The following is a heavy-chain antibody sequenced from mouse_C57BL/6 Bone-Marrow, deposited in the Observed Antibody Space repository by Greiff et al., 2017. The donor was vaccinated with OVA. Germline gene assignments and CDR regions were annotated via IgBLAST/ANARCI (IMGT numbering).Heavy chain of an antibody. V-gene: IGHV5-6*01. D-gene: IGHD4-1*01. CDR2: ISSGGSYT. Sequence: EVKVVESGGDLVKPGGSLKLSCAASGFTFSSYGMSWVRQTPDKRLEWVATISSGGSYTYYPDSVKGRFTISRDNAKNTLYLQMSSLKSEDTAMYYCARLFNWALFDYWGQGTTLTVSS. J-gene: IGHJ2*01. CDR3: ARLFNWALFDY. CDR1: GFTFSSYG.